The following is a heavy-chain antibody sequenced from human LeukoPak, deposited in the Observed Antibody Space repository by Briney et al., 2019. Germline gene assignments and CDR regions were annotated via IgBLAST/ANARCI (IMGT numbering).Heavy chain of an antibody. V-gene: IGHV4-59*01. CDR1: GGSISSYY. CDR2: IYYSGST. CDR3: AREHNQATVTKNHWYSDL. J-gene: IGHJ2*01. D-gene: IGHD4-11*01. Sequence: KPSVTLSLTCTVSGGSISSYYWSWIRQPPGKGLEWIGYIYYSGSTNYNPSLKSRVTISVDTSKNQFSLKLSSVTAADTAVYYCAREHNQATVTKNHWYSDLRGRGTLVTVSS.